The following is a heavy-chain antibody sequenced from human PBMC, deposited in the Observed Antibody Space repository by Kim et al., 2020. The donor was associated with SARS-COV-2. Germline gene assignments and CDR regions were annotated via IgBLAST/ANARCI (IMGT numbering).Heavy chain of an antibody. CDR2: IYTGVNT. Sequence: GGSLRLSCAVSGFSVSTAYMTWVRQAPGKGLEWVSVIYTGVNTYYAGFVKGRFTISRDNSKNILYLQMNSLRADDTAVYYCAAQVAGAQPPVFDSWGQGTLVTVSS. J-gene: IGHJ4*02. V-gene: IGHV3-53*01. CDR3: AAQVAGAQPPVFDS. D-gene: IGHD6-13*01. CDR1: GFSVSTAY.